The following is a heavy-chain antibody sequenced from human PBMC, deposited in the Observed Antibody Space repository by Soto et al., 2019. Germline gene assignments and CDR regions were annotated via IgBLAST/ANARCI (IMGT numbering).Heavy chain of an antibody. CDR1: GGTFSSYA. Sequence: SVKVSCKASGGTFSSYAISWVRQAPGQGLEWMGGIIPIFGTANYAQKFQGRVTITADESTSTAYMELSSLRSEDTAVYYCASRLGKEDPDQQCCGQGTLVTVSS. CDR2: IIPIFGTA. CDR3: ASRLGKEDPDQQC. V-gene: IGHV1-69*13. J-gene: IGHJ4*02. D-gene: IGHD6-19*01.